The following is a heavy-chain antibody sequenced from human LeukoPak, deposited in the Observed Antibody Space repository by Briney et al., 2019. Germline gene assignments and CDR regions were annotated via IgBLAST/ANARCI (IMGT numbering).Heavy chain of an antibody. CDR2: ISYDGSNK. V-gene: IGHV3-30-3*01. CDR1: GFTFSSYA. CDR3: ARRSGSYGYDT. Sequence: GRSLRLSCAASGFTFSSYAMHWVRQAPGKGLEWVAVISYDGSNKYYADSVKGRFTISRDNSKNTLYLQMNSLRAEDTAVYYCARRSGSYGYDTWGQGTMVTVSS. D-gene: IGHD1-26*01. J-gene: IGHJ3*02.